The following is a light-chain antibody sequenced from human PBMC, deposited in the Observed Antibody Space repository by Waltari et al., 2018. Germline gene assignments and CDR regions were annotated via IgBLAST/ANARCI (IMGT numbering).Light chain of an antibody. CDR3: SSSTSSFTLVL. CDR2: EVT. CDR1: RSYVGGDHN. J-gene: IGLJ2*01. Sequence: QSALTHPAPLPGPPGQSITLPFPGRRSYVGGDHNALWYQQHPGNAPKLMIYEVTNRPSGVSNRFSGSKSGNTASLTISGLQADDEADYYCSSSTSSFTLVLFGGGTKVTVL. V-gene: IGLV2-14*01.